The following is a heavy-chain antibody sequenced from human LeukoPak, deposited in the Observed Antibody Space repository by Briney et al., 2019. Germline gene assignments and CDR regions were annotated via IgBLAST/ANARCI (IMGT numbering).Heavy chain of an antibody. CDR2: ISSSSSTI. D-gene: IGHD3-3*01. J-gene: IGHJ6*02. V-gene: IGHV3-48*01. CDR1: GFTFSSYS. CDR3: ASSPTGSTIFGVVNYGMDV. Sequence: GGSLRLSCAASGFTFSSYSMNWVRQVPGKGLEWVSYISSSSSTIYYADSVKGRFTISRDNAKNSLYLQMNSLRAEDTAVYYCASSPTGSTIFGVVNYGMDVWGQRTTVTVSS.